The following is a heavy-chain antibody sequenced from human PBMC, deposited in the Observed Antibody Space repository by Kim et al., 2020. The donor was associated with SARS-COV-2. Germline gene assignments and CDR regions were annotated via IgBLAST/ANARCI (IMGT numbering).Heavy chain of an antibody. J-gene: IGHJ4*02. CDR1: GYTLTELS. V-gene: IGHV1-24*01. CDR3: ATDRGRYYYGSGSWIDY. CDR2: FDPEDGEK. D-gene: IGHD3-10*01. Sequence: ASVKVSCKVSGYTLTELSMHWVRQAPGKGFEWMGGFDPEDGEKIYAQKFQGRVTMTEDTSTDTAYMELSSLRSEDTAVYYCATDRGRYYYGSGSWIDYWGQGTLVTVSS.